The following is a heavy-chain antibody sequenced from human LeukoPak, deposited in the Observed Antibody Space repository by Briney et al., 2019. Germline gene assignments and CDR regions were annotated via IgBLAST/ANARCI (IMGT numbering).Heavy chain of an antibody. CDR1: GFTVSSNY. V-gene: IGHV3-7*01. CDR3: TRDQT. CDR2: IKEDGSQK. J-gene: IGHJ4*02. Sequence: PGGSLRLSCAASGFTVSSNYMSWVRQAPGKGLEWVANIKEDGSQKYYMDSVKGRFTISKDNAKSSLFLQMNNLRVEDTAVYYCTRDQTWGQGTLVTVSS.